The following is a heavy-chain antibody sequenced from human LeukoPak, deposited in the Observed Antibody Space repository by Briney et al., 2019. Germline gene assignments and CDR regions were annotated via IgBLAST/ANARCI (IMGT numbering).Heavy chain of an antibody. D-gene: IGHD5-18*01. J-gene: IGHJ3*02. Sequence: PSETLSLTCAVYGGSFSGYYWSWIRQPPGKGLEWIGEINHSGSTNYNPSLKSRVTISVDTSKNQFSLKLSSVTPEDTAVYYCARRGQLLHAFNIWGQGTMVTVSS. CDR1: GGSFSGYY. V-gene: IGHV4-34*01. CDR2: INHSGST. CDR3: ARRGQLLHAFNI.